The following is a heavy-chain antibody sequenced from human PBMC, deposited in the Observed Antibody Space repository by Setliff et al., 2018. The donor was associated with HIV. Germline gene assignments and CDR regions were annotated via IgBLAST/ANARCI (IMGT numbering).Heavy chain of an antibody. CDR1: GASVNSGSYY. V-gene: IGHV4-39*07. CDR3: ARDQRLSY. CDR2: FHYSGST. Sequence: SETLSLTCIVSGASVNSGSYYWGWIRQPPGEGLEWIGSFHYSGSTNYNPSLKSRVTISVDKSKNQFSLELNSVTAADTAVYYCARDQRLSYWGQGTLVTVSS. J-gene: IGHJ4*02.